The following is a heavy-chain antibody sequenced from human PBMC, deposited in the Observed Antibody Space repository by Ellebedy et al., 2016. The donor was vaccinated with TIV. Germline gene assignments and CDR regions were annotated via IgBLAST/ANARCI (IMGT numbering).Heavy chain of an antibody. J-gene: IGHJ5*02. D-gene: IGHD5-12*01. Sequence: PGGSLRLSCAASGFTFSAYGMHWVRQAPGKGLEWVAIIWYHGRQDYYADSVKGRFTISRDNSKSTLYLQMNSLRADDTAVYYCARIGYDTSAHPADLWGQGTLVTVSS. V-gene: IGHV3-33*01. CDR2: IWYHGRQD. CDR1: GFTFSAYG. CDR3: ARIGYDTSAHPADL.